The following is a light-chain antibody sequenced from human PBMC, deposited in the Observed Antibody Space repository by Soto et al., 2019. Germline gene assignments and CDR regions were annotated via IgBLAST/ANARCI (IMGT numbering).Light chain of an antibody. CDR3: QQYKVWPLT. CDR2: VAS. Sequence: EIVMTQSPATLSVSPGERATLSCRASQSVSSNLAWYQQKPGQTPKLLIYVASTRATGIPARFSGSGSGKEFTLTISTLQSEDFALYHCQQYKVWPLTFGGGTKV. V-gene: IGKV3-15*01. CDR1: QSVSSN. J-gene: IGKJ4*01.